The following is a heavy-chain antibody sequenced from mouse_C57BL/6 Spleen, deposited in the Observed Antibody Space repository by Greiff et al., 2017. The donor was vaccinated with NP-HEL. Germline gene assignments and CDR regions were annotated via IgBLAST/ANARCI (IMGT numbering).Heavy chain of an antibody. CDR2: IYPGDGDT. V-gene: IGHV1-80*01. CDR1: GYAFSSYW. J-gene: IGHJ4*01. Sequence: VKLMESGAELVKPGASVKISCKASGYAFSSYWMNWVKQRPGKGLEWIGQIYPGDGDTNYNGKFKGKATLTADKSSSTAYMQLSSLTSEDSAVYFCARSGDGYYYAMDYWGQGTSVTVSS. D-gene: IGHD2-3*01. CDR3: ARSGDGYYYAMDY.